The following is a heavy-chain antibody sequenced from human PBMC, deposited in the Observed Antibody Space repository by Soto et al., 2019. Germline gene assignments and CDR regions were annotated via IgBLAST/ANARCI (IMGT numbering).Heavy chain of an antibody. D-gene: IGHD1-26*01. J-gene: IGHJ6*02. V-gene: IGHV1-18*01. Sequence: GASVKVSCKASGYTFTSYGISWVRQAPGQGLEWMGWISAYNGNTNYAQKLQGRVTMTTDTSTSTAYMELRSLRSDDTAVYYCARDLPIVGATNPRYYYGMDVWGQGTTVTVSS. CDR2: ISAYNGNT. CDR1: GYTFTSYG. CDR3: ARDLPIVGATNPRYYYGMDV.